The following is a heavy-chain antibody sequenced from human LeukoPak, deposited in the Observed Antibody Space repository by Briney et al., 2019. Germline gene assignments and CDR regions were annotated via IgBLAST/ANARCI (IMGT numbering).Heavy chain of an antibody. CDR3: AKLGGKTANGDEYYGMDV. CDR2: ISRSGGST. CDR1: ELHA. J-gene: IGHJ6*02. D-gene: IGHD3-10*01. Sequence: GGSLRLSCAASELHAMTWVRQGPGKGLEWVSAISRSGGSTYYADSVKGRFTISRDKSNNTLFLQMNSLRAEDTAVYYCAKLGGKTANGDEYYGMDVRGQGTTVTVSS. V-gene: IGHV3-23*01.